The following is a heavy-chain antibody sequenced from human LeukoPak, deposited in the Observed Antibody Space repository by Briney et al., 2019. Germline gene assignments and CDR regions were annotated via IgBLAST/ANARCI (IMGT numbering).Heavy chain of an antibody. CDR2: IKEDGSEK. V-gene: IGHV3-7*01. CDR1: GFSFSNYW. Sequence: PGGSLRLSCAASGFSFSNYWMTWARQAPGKGLEWVANIKEDGSEKSYVDSVKGRFTISRDNAKNSLYLQMNSLRAEDTAVYYCARVWVVVPAASSRHFDYWGQGTLVTVSS. D-gene: IGHD2-2*01. CDR3: ARVWVVVPAASSRHFDY. J-gene: IGHJ4*02.